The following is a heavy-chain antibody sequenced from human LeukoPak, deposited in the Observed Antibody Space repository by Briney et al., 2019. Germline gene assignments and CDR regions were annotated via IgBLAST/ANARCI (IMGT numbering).Heavy chain of an antibody. Sequence: GESLKISCKGSGYSFTSYWIAWVRQMPGKGLEWMGLIYPGDSDTRYSPSFQGQVTISADKSISTAFLQWSSLKASDTAMYYCARQQVAYYYYYGMDVWGQGTTVTVSS. CDR1: GYSFTSYW. CDR2: IYPGDSDT. V-gene: IGHV5-51*01. D-gene: IGHD2-15*01. CDR3: ARQQVAYYYYYGMDV. J-gene: IGHJ6*02.